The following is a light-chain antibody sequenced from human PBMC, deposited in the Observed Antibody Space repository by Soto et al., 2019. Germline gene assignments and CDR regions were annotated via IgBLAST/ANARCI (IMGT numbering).Light chain of an antibody. V-gene: IGKV1-39*01. CDR1: QSISNF. CDR3: QQYYNSVLT. J-gene: IGKJ4*01. Sequence: DIQMTQSPSSLSASVGDRVNITCRASQSISNFLNWVQHKPGNAPKVLISAASTLQSGVPPRFSGSESGTDFTLTISSLQPEDSASYYCQQYYNSVLTFGGGTKVDIK. CDR2: AAS.